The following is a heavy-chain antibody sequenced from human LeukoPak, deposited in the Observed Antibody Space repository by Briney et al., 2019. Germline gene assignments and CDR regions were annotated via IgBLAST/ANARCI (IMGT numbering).Heavy chain of an antibody. V-gene: IGHV3-30-3*01. CDR3: APRGGLDAFDI. D-gene: IGHD3-10*01. J-gene: IGHJ3*02. CDR2: ISYDGSNK. CDR1: GFTFSSYA. Sequence: GRSLRLSCAASGFTFSSYAMHWVRQAPGKGLEWVAVISYDGSNKYYADSVKGRFTISRDNSKNTLYLQMNSLRAEDTAVYYCAPRGGLDAFDIWGQGTMVTVSS.